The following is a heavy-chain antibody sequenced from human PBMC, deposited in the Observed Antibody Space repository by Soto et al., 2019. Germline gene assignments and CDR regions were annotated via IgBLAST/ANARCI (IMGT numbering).Heavy chain of an antibody. CDR3: TPNTLVAGTKYYYYGMDV. V-gene: IGHV3-15*07. Sequence: EVQLVESGGGLVKPGGSLSLSCAASGFTFSNAWMNWVRQPPGKGLEWAGRIKSKTDGGTTDYAAPVKGRFTISRDDSKNTLYLQMNSLKTEDTAVYYCTPNTLVAGTKYYYYGMDVWGQGTTVTVSS. CDR2: IKSKTDGGTT. D-gene: IGHD6-19*01. J-gene: IGHJ6*02. CDR1: GFTFSNAW.